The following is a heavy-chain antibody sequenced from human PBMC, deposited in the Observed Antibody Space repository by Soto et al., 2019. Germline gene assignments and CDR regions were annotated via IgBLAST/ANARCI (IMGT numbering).Heavy chain of an antibody. V-gene: IGHV1-46*01. CDR2: INPSGGST. CDR3: ARVDYYDSSGYYYPAFDI. CDR1: GYTFTSYY. J-gene: IGHJ3*02. D-gene: IGHD3-22*01. Sequence: ASVKVSCKASGYTFTSYYMHRVRQAPGQGLEWMGIINPSGGSTSYAQKFQGGVTMTRDTSTSTVYMELSSLRSEDTAVYYCARVDYYDSSGYYYPAFDIWGQGTMVTVSS.